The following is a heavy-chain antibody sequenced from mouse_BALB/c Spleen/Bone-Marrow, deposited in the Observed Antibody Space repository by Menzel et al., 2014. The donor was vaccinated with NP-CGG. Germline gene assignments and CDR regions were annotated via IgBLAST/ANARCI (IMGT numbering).Heavy chain of an antibody. V-gene: IGHV14-3*02. CDR1: GFNIKDTY. J-gene: IGHJ1*01. CDR3: ARYDYGWYFYV. Sequence: EVQLQQSGAGLVKPGASVKLSCTASGFNIKDTYMHWVKQRPEQGLEWIGRIDPANGNTKYDPKFQGKATITADTSSNTAYLQLSSLTSEDTAVYYCARYDYGWYFYVWGAGTTVAVSS. D-gene: IGHD1-1*01. CDR2: IDPANGNT.